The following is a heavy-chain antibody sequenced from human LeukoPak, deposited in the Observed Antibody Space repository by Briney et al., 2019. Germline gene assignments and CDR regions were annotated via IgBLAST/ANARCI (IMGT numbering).Heavy chain of an antibody. CDR3: ARGQNKCLGH. Sequence: VASVKVSCKASGYTLTNYFMHWVRQAPGQGLEWMGVINPSGGGTTYAQRFQGRVTMTRDTSTSTVHMELSSLRSEDTAVYYCARGQNKCLGHWGQGTLVTVSS. J-gene: IGHJ4*02. CDR1: GYTLTNYF. CDR2: INPSGGGT. V-gene: IGHV1-46*01. D-gene: IGHD2/OR15-2a*01.